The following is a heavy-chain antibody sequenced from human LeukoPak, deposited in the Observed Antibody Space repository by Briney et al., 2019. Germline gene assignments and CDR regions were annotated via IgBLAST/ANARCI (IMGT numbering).Heavy chain of an antibody. D-gene: IGHD2-21*02. CDR2: IIPIFGTA. J-gene: IGHJ6*04. Sequence: SVKVSCKASGGTFSSYAISWVRQAPGQGLEWMGGIIPIFGTANYAQKFQGRVTITADESTSTAYMELSSLRSEDTAVYYCARGRDCGGDCYYYYYGTDVWGKGTTVTVSS. V-gene: IGHV1-69*13. CDR3: ARGRDCGGDCYYYYYGTDV. CDR1: GGTFSSYA.